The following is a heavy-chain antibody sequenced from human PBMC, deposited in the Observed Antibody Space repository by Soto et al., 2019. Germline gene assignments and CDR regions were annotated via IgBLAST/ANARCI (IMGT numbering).Heavy chain of an antibody. CDR1: GYTFNTYF. V-gene: IGHV1-18*01. J-gene: IGHJ4*02. CDR3: ARATGNPFDY. Sequence: HVQLVQSGGELKKPGASVKVSCNTSGYTFNTYFITWVRQAPGQGLEWMGWISPHNGNTNYAEKFQGRVTMTADTTTKTAYMELRNLRIDDTAVYYCARATGNPFDYWGQGTPVTVSS. CDR2: ISPHNGNT.